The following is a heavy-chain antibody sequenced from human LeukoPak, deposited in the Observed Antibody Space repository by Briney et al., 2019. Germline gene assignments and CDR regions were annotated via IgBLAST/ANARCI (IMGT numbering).Heavy chain of an antibody. J-gene: IGHJ5*02. Sequence: SETLSLTCTASGVSVNFYYLSWIRQSPGKGLEWVANIYSGGSINHNPSLKSRFTISGDTSKNQFSLILSSVTAADTAVYYCARALGYYDFWSGSSSPSNWFDPWGQGTLVTVSS. CDR3: ARALGYYDFWSGSSSPSNWFDP. D-gene: IGHD3-3*01. CDR1: GVSVNFYY. CDR2: IYSGGSI. V-gene: IGHV4-59*02.